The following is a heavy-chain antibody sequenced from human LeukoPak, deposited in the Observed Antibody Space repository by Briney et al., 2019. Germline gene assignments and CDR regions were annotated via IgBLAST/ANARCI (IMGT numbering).Heavy chain of an antibody. D-gene: IGHD5-12*01. CDR1: GFTFISYW. CDR3: ARASALATPPFAY. V-gene: IGHV3-74*01. J-gene: IGHJ4*02. CDR2: INIDGSTS. Sequence: GGSLRLSCAASGFTFISYWMHWVRQAPGKGLVWVSRINIDGSTSNYADSVKGRFTISRDNAKNAVYLQMSSLRVEDTAVYYWARASALATPPFAYWGQGTLVTVSS.